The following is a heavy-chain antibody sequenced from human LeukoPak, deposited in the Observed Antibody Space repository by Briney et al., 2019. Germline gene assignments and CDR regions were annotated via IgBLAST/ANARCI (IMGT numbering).Heavy chain of an antibody. CDR2: ISWDSSSV. CDR1: EFTFDDYA. CDR3: AKDRKNRDLDSLDI. D-gene: IGHD5-24*01. J-gene: IGHJ3*02. Sequence: GRSLRLSCAVSEFTFDDYAMHWVRQAPGKGLEWVSGISWDSSSVDYADSVKGRFIISRDNAKNSLYLQMNSLRTEDTAVYYCAKDRKNRDLDSLDIWGQGTMVTVSS. V-gene: IGHV3-9*01.